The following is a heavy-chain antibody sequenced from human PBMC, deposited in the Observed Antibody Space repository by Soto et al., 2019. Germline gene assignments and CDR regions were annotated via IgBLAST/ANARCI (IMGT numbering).Heavy chain of an antibody. V-gene: IGHV4-34*01. J-gene: IGHJ4*02. CDR1: GGSFSGYY. D-gene: IGHD4-4*01. Sequence: QVQLQQWGAGLLKPSETLSLTCAVYGGSFSGYYWSWIRQPPGKGLAWIGEINHSGSTNYNPSLTSRVTISLYTAKNQFSLKLSAVTAADTAVYYCARHRRDGYSYDYWGQGTLVAVSS. CDR3: ARHRRDGYSYDY. CDR2: INHSGST.